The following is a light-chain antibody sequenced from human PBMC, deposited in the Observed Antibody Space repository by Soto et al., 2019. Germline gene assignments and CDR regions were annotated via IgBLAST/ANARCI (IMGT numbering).Light chain of an antibody. Sequence: QSALTQPASVSGSPGQSITISCTGTSSDVGAYNYVSWCQQHPGKAPKLIIYDVNNRPSGVSNRFSGSKSGNTASLTISGLQADDEAYYYCTSYTTSSTGVFGGGTKLNLL. V-gene: IGLV2-14*01. CDR1: SSDVGAYNY. J-gene: IGLJ3*02. CDR3: TSYTTSSTGV. CDR2: DVN.